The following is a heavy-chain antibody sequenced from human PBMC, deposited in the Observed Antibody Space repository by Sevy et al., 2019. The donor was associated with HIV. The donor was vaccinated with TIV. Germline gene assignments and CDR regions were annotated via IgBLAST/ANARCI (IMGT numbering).Heavy chain of an antibody. CDR2: TWYDGINR. V-gene: IGHV3-33*01. CDR1: GFNFNDYG. CDR3: ARDNLLPIMVSMVRGALSFDFDY. Sequence: GGSLRLSCAASGFNFNDYGMHWVRQAPGKGLEWVAVTWYDGINRFYGDSVKGRFTISRDNSKNTLYLQMDSLRVEDTAVYYCARDNLLPIMVSMVRGALSFDFDYWGQGTLVTVSS. J-gene: IGHJ4*02. D-gene: IGHD3-10*01.